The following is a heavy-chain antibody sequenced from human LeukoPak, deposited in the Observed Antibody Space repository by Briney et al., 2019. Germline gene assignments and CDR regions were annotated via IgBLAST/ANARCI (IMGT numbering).Heavy chain of an antibody. V-gene: IGHV3-7*05. D-gene: IGHD5-12*01. J-gene: IGHJ4*02. CDR2: IKGDGSEK. CDR1: GFTFSTFY. Sequence: RAGGSLRLSCAASGFTFSTFYMSWVRQAPGKGLEWVANIKGDGSEKYYVDSVKGRFTISRDNAKNSLYLQMNSLRAEDTAVYYCAKEGTITAYNFDYWGQGTLVTVSS. CDR3: AKEGTITAYNFDY.